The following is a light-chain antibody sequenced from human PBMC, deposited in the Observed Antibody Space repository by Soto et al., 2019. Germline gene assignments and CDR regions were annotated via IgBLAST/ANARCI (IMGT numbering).Light chain of an antibody. J-gene: IGKJ4*01. CDR3: QQLNSYPLT. V-gene: IGKV1-9*01. CDR2: GAS. CDR1: KAIGSS. Sequence: IQLTQSPFSLSASVGDSVTLTCLASKAIGSSFPWYRQKPGKVPEVLIYGASTLQNGVPSRFSGSGSGTDFTLTISSLQPEDFATYYCQQLNSYPLTFGGGTKVDIK.